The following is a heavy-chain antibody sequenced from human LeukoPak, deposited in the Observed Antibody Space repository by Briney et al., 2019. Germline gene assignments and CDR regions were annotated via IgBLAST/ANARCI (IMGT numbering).Heavy chain of an antibody. V-gene: IGHV5-51*01. J-gene: IGHJ4*02. CDR1: GYSFPSYW. Sequence: GASLKISCKGSGYSFPSYWIGWVRQMPGKGLEWMGIIYPCESDTRYSPSFQGQVTISADKPISTAYLQWSSLKASDTAMYYCARPYSSGWYEGYYFDYWGQGTLVTVSS. D-gene: IGHD6-19*01. CDR2: IYPCESDT. CDR3: ARPYSSGWYEGYYFDY.